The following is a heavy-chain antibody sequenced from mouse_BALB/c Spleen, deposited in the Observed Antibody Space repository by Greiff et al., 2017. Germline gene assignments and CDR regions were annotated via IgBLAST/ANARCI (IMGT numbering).Heavy chain of an antibody. CDR1: GYAFTNYL. V-gene: IGHV1-54*01. Sequence: QVQLKESGAELVRPGTSVKVSCKASGYAFTNYLIEWVKQRPGQGLEWIGVINPGSGGTNYNEKFKGKATLTADKSSSTAYMQLSSLTSDDSAVYFCARGGGKDYYYAMDYWGQGTSDTVSS. J-gene: IGHJ4*01. CDR3: ARGGGKDYYYAMDY. D-gene: IGHD1-1*02. CDR2: INPGSGGT.